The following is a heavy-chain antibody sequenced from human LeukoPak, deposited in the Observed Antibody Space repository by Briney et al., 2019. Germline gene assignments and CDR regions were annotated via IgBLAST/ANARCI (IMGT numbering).Heavy chain of an antibody. D-gene: IGHD3-3*01. V-gene: IGHV4-34*01. J-gene: IGHJ5*02. CDR3: ARESPIRAYYDFWSGYGSNWFDP. CDR2: INHSGST. Sequence: SETLSLTCAVYGGSFSGYYRSWIRQPPGKGLEWIGEINHSGSTNYNPSLKSRVTISVDTSKNQFSLKLSSVTAADTAVYYCARESPIRAYYDFWSGYGSNWFDPWGQGTLVTVSS. CDR1: GGSFSGYY.